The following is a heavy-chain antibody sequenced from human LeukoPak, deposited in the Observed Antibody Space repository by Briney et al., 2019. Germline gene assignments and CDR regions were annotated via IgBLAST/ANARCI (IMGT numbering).Heavy chain of an antibody. D-gene: IGHD5-12*01. J-gene: IGHJ3*02. Sequence: SEALSLTCAVYGGSFSGYYWSWIRQPPGKGLEWIGEINHSGSTNYNPSLKSRVTISVDTSKNQFSLKLSSVTAADKAVYYCARSCRILDIVATIRARLGGNGFDIWGQGTMVTVSS. CDR2: INHSGST. CDR3: ARSCRILDIVATIRARLGGNGFDI. V-gene: IGHV4-34*01. CDR1: GGSFSGYY.